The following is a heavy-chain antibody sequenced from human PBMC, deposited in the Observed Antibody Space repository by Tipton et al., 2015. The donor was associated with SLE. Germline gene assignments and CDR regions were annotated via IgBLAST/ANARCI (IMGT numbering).Heavy chain of an antibody. CDR1: GFTFSTYA. J-gene: IGHJ4*02. CDR3: ANGRQGLVATRDF. Sequence: SLRLSCAASGFTFSTYAMHWVRQAPGKGPEWVSGISRRSGDHTYYADSVKGRFTISRDNSKNTLYLQMNSLRAEDTGVYFCANGRQGLVATRDFWGQGTLVTVSS. V-gene: IGHV3-23*01. CDR2: ISRRSGDHT. D-gene: IGHD2-21*02.